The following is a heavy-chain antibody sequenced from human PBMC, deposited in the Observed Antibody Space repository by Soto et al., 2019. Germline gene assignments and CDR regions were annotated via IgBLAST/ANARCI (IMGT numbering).Heavy chain of an antibody. CDR3: ARRSGTYRDNDAFDM. V-gene: IGHV5-10-1*01. CDR2: IDPSDSYT. D-gene: IGHD1-26*01. Sequence: PGESLKISCEGSGYKFSSYWISWVRQMPGKGLEWMGRIDPSDSYTSYSPSFQGHATISADKSISTAFLRWSSLKASDTAIYYCARRSGTYRDNDAFDMWGQGTMVTVSS. CDR1: GYKFSSYW. J-gene: IGHJ3*02.